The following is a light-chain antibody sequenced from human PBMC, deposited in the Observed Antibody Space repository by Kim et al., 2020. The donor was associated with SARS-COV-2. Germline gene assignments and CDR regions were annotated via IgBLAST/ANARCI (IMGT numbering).Light chain of an antibody. V-gene: IGKV3-15*01. J-gene: IGKJ2*01. CDR1: QSVSSN. Sequence: EIVMTQSPATLSLSPGERATLSCRASQSVSSNLAWYQQKPGQAPRLLFYGASTRAIGIPARFIGSGSGTEFTLTISSLQSEDSAVYYCQQYNNWPPEHTFGQGTKLEI. CDR3: QQYNNWPPEHT. CDR2: GAS.